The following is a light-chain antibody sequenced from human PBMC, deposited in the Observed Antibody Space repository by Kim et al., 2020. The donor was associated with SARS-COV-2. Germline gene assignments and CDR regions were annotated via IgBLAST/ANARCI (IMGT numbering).Light chain of an antibody. Sequence: EIVLTQSPATLSLSPGERATLSCRASQSVSSYLAWYQQKPGQAPRLLIYDASNRATGIPARFSGSGSGTDFTRTISSLEPEDFAVYYCQQRSNWLTWTFGQGTKVDIK. J-gene: IGKJ1*01. CDR3: QQRSNWLTWT. V-gene: IGKV3-11*01. CDR1: QSVSSY. CDR2: DAS.